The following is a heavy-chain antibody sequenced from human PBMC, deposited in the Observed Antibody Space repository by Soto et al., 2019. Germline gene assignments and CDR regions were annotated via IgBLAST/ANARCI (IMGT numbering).Heavy chain of an antibody. Sequence: GGSLRLSCATSGIIFRNYAMGWVRQAPGKGLEWVSAISGSGDSTYYADSVKGRFTISRDNSKNTLYLQMNSLRAEDTAVYYCAKDAYRLGYCSSTSCYMVFNYYGMDVWGQGTTVTVSS. D-gene: IGHD2-2*02. CDR2: ISGSGDST. V-gene: IGHV3-23*01. J-gene: IGHJ6*02. CDR3: AKDAYRLGYCSSTSCYMVFNYYGMDV. CDR1: GIIFRNYA.